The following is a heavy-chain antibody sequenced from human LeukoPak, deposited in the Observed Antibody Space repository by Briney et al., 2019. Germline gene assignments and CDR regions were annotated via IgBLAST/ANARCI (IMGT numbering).Heavy chain of an antibody. CDR3: ARSHPEDSSGYWHQNEYFQH. D-gene: IGHD3-22*01. J-gene: IGHJ1*01. Sequence: RASVTVSCTASGYTFTSYYMHWVRQAPGQGLEWMGIINPSGGSTSYAQTFQGRVTMTRDTSTSTVYMELSSLRSEDTAVYYCARSHPEDSSGYWHQNEYFQHWGQGTLVTVSS. CDR2: INPSGGST. CDR1: GYTFTSYY. V-gene: IGHV1-46*01.